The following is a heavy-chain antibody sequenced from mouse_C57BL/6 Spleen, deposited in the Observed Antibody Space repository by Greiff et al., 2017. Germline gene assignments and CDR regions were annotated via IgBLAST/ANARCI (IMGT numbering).Heavy chain of an antibody. CDR3: ARHPSVTSWVAY. CDR1: GFPFSSYG. D-gene: IGHD2-1*01. V-gene: IGHV5-6*01. CDR2: ISSGGSYT. J-gene: IGHJ3*01. Sequence: VQVVESGGDLVKPGGSLTLSCAASGFPFSSYGMSWVRQTPDKRLAWVATISSGGSYTYYPASVKGRFTISRDHAKNTLDLQMSSLKAEDTARCYCARHPSVTSWVAYWGQGTLVTVSA.